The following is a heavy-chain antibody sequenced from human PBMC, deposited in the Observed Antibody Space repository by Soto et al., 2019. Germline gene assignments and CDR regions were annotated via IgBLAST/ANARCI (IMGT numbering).Heavy chain of an antibody. CDR3: AKDGDFGDDGPAEYFEQ. CDR2: TTGSGANK. Sequence: EVNLLESGGGVVQPGESLRISCVGSGFTFKNYAMTWVRQAPGKGLEWVSGTTGSGANKHYADSVRGRFTISRDNSKKTLYLEMKSLRVEDTAVYYCAKDGDFGDDGPAEYFEQWGQGTLVTVSS. D-gene: IGHD2-21*01. J-gene: IGHJ1*01. CDR1: GFTFKNYA. V-gene: IGHV3-23*01.